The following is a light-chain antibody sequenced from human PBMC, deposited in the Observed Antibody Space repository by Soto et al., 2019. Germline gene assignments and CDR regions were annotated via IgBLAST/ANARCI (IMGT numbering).Light chain of an antibody. V-gene: IGLV6-57*01. CDR2: EDN. Sequence: NFMLTQPHSVSESPGKTVTISCTRSSGSIASNYVQWYQQRPGSSPTTVIYEDNQRPSEVPDRFSGSIDSSSHSASLTISGLKTEDEADYYCQSYDSSNWVFGGGTKLTVL. J-gene: IGLJ3*02. CDR1: SGSIASNY. CDR3: QSYDSSNWV.